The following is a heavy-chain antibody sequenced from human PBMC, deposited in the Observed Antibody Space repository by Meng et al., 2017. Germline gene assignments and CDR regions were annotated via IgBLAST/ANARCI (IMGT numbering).Heavy chain of an antibody. CDR1: GVTFSSYL. Sequence: VELGEFGGGLVQPGGSLRLPCAASGVTFSSYLMHWVRQAPGKGLVWVSRINSDGSSTSYADSVKGRFTISRDNAKNTLYLQMNSLRAEDTAVYYCARVYGGSGSPSKYFQHWGQGTLVTVSS. D-gene: IGHD3-10*01. V-gene: IGHV3-74*01. CDR2: INSDGSST. CDR3: ARVYGGSGSPSKYFQH. J-gene: IGHJ1*01.